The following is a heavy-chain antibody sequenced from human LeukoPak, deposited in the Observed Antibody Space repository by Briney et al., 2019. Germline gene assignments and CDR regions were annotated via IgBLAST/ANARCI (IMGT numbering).Heavy chain of an antibody. Sequence: PGGSLRLSCAASGFTFSSYAMSWVRQAPGKGLEWVSAISGSGGSTYYADSVKGRFTISRDNSKNTLYPQMNSLRAEDTAVYYCAKDLRAAAPPNNWFDPWGQGTLVTVSS. D-gene: IGHD6-13*01. CDR3: AKDLRAAAPPNNWFDP. CDR1: GFTFSSYA. J-gene: IGHJ5*02. V-gene: IGHV3-23*01. CDR2: ISGSGGST.